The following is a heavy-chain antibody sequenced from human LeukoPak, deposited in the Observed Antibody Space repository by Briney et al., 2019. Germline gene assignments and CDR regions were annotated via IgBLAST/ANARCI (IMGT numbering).Heavy chain of an antibody. D-gene: IGHD6-19*01. CDR1: GYTFTGYY. CDR2: ISAYNGNT. CDR3: ARSIAVAGEAADF. V-gene: IGHV1-18*04. J-gene: IGHJ4*02. Sequence: GASVKVSCKASGYTFTGYYMHWVRQAPGQGLEWMGWISAYNGNTNYAQKLQGRVTMTTDTSTSTAYMELRSLRSDDTAVYYCARSIAVAGEAADFWGQGTLVTVSS.